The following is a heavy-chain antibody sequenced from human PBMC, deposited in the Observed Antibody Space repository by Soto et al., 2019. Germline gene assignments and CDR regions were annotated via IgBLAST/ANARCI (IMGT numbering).Heavy chain of an antibody. CDR3: AKDLPGYSRRWALSFFDY. J-gene: IGHJ4*02. CDR1: GFTCSSYA. D-gene: IGHD6-13*01. V-gene: IGHV3-23*01. Sequence: PGGSLRLSCAASGFTCSSYAMSWVRQAPGKGLEWVSAISGSGGSTYYADSVKGRFTISRDNSKNTLYLQMNSLRAEDTAVYYCAKDLPGYSRRWALSFFDYWGKGTFVTVSS. CDR2: ISGSGGST.